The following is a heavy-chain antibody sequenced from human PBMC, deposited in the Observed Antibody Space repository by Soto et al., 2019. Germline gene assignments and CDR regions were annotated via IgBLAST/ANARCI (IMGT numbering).Heavy chain of an antibody. CDR1: GGSISRTNYY. J-gene: IGHJ6*02. CDR2: IYYSGNT. CDR3: ARHTISRVVVPASDSYLDV. V-gene: IGHV4-39*01. D-gene: IGHD3-3*01. Sequence: SETLSLTCTVSGGSISRTNYYWVWIRQPPGKGLEWIGNIYYSGNTYYNPSLKSRLTIFVDTSMNQFSLKLSSVTAADTAVYYCARHTISRVVVPASDSYLDVLGQGTTVTV.